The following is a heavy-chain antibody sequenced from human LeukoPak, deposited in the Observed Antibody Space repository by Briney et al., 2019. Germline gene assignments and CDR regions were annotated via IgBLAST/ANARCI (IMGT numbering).Heavy chain of an antibody. Sequence: PSETLSLTCTVSGDFISGSYWTWVRQPAGKGLEWIGRVYTTRTTNFNPSLKSRLSMSVDESKKQLYMTLNYVTAAETAVYFCATAIGAGGFLHKWGQGILVTVSS. CDR3: ATAIGAGGFLHK. V-gene: IGHV4-4*07. J-gene: IGHJ4*02. CDR2: VYTTRTT. D-gene: IGHD3-16*01. CDR1: GDFISGSY.